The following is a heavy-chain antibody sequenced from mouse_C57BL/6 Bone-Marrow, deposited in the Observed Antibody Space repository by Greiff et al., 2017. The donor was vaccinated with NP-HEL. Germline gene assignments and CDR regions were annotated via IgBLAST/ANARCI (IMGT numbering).Heavy chain of an antibody. J-gene: IGHJ2*01. V-gene: IGHV3-6*01. CDR3: ARGGTTVVVDY. D-gene: IGHD1-1*01. CDR2: RSYDGSN. CDR1: GYSITSGYY. Sequence: EVKLVESGPGLVKPSQSLSLTCSVTGYSITSGYYWNWIRQFPGNKLEWMGYRSYDGSNNYNPSLKNRISITRDTSKNQFFLKLNSVTTEDTATYYCARGGTTVVVDYWGQGTTLTVSS.